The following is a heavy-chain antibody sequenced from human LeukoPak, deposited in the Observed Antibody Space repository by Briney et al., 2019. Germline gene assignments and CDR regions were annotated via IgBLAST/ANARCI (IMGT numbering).Heavy chain of an antibody. V-gene: IGHV3-11*01. J-gene: IGHJ4*02. Sequence: PGGSLRLSCAASGFTFSDYYMNWIRQVPGKGLEWISHINNSGTSINYAESVKGRFTISRDNAKNSLYLQMHSLRAEDTAVYYCVRLAVEVTANVLLDYWGQGTLVTVSS. CDR2: INNSGTSI. D-gene: IGHD2-21*02. CDR1: GFTFSDYY. CDR3: VRLAVEVTANVLLDY.